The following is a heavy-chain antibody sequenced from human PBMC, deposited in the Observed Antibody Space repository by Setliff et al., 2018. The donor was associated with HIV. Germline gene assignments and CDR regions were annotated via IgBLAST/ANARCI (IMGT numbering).Heavy chain of an antibody. CDR3: VRAAAGLDI. J-gene: IGHJ4*02. D-gene: IGHD3-16*01. V-gene: IGHV3-72*01. CDR1: GFTLSDHY. Sequence: GGSLRLSCAVSGFTLSDHYIDWIRQPPGKGLEWVGRITAKFNGYVKEYAASVQGRFTISRDDSKDSLFLQMNNLKTEDTAVYYCVRAAAGLDIWSQKILVTVSS. CDR2: ITAKFNGYVK.